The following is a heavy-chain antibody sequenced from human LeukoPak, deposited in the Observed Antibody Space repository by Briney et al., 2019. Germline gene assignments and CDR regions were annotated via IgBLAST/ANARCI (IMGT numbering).Heavy chain of an antibody. D-gene: IGHD3-16*02. CDR1: GYSISSSNW. CDR3: ARSPPLRFGELSPLFFDY. CDR2: IYYSGST. Sequence: SETLSLTCAVSGYSISSSNWWGWIRQPPGKGLEWIGYIYYSGSTYYNPSLKSRVTMSVDTSKNQFSLKLSSVTAVDTAVYYCARSPPLRFGELSPLFFDYWAREPWSPSPQ. V-gene: IGHV4-28*01. J-gene: IGHJ4*02.